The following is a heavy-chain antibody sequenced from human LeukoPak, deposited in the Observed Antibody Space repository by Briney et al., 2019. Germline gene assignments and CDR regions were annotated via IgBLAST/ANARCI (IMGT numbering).Heavy chain of an antibody. Sequence: SETLSLTCTVSGGSISSHYWSWIRQPPGKGLEWIGYIYYSGSTNYNPSLKSRVTISVDTSKNQFSLKLSSVTAADTAVYYCARVGGYGSGSYYNRNWFDPWGQGTLVTVSS. CDR1: GGSISSHY. CDR3: ARVGGYGSGSYYNRNWFDP. D-gene: IGHD3-10*01. J-gene: IGHJ5*02. CDR2: IYYSGST. V-gene: IGHV4-59*11.